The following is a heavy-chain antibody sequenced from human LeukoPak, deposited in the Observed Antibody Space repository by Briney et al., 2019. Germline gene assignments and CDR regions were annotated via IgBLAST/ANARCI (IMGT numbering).Heavy chain of an antibody. J-gene: IGHJ4*02. CDR2: IYHSGST. D-gene: IGHD5-24*01. CDR1: GGSISSSNW. Sequence: PSETLSLTCAVSGGSISSSNWWSWVRQPPGKGLEWIGEIYHSGSTNYNPSLKSRVTISVDKSKNQFSLKLSSVTAADTAVYYCARDVGDGYNSYFDYWGQGTLVTVSS. CDR3: ARDVGDGYNSYFDY. V-gene: IGHV4-4*02.